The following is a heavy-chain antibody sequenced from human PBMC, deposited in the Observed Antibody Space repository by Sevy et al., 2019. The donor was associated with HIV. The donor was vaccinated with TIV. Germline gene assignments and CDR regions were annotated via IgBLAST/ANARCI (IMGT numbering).Heavy chain of an antibody. CDR1: GFTFSSYW. J-gene: IGHJ3*02. V-gene: IGHV3-74*01. CDR3: ARWRAVAGSPHAFDI. CDR2: INGDGSST. Sequence: GGSLRLSCAASGFTFSSYWMHWVRRAPGKGLMWVSRINGDGSSTSYADSVKGRFTISRDNAKNTLYLQMNSLRAEDTAVYYCARWRAVAGSPHAFDIWGQGTMVTVSS. D-gene: IGHD6-19*01.